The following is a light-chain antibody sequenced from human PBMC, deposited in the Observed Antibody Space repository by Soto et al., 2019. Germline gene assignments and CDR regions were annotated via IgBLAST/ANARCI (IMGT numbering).Light chain of an antibody. CDR1: QSVSSN. Sequence: EIVMTQSPVTLSVSPGERATLSCRASQSVSSNLAWYQQKPGQAPRLLIYGASTRATGIPARFSGSGSGTEFTLTISSLQSEDFAVYYCQQYDNRPGTFGQGAKVEIK. J-gene: IGKJ1*01. V-gene: IGKV3-15*01. CDR3: QQYDNRPGT. CDR2: GAS.